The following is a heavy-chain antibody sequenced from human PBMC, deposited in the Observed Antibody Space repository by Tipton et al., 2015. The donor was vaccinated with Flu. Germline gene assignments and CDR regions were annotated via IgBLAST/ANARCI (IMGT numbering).Heavy chain of an antibody. CDR2: INHSGST. Sequence: TLSLTCAVYGGSFSGYYWSWIRQPPGKGLEWIGEINHSGSTNYNPSLKSRVTISVDTSKNQFSLKLSSVTAADTAVYYCARGRGYYYYYYMDVWGKGTTVTVSS. CDR1: GGSFSGYY. V-gene: IGHV4-34*01. CDR3: ARGRGYYYYYYMDV. J-gene: IGHJ6*03.